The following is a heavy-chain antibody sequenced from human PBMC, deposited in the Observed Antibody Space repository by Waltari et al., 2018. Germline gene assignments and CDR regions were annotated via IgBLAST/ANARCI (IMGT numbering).Heavy chain of an antibody. CDR1: GFTFGDYT. Sequence: EVQLVESGGGLVQPGGSLRLSCTASGFTFGDYTMSWVRQAPGKGLEWVGFIRSKAYGGTTEYAASVKGRVTSSRDDTKSKAYLQMNSLKTEDTAVYYCTREGYDFGSGKLGRGYYFDYWGQGTLVTVSS. CDR2: IRSKAYGGTT. CDR3: TREGYDFGSGKLGRGYYFDY. J-gene: IGHJ4*02. D-gene: IGHD3-3*01. V-gene: IGHV3-49*04.